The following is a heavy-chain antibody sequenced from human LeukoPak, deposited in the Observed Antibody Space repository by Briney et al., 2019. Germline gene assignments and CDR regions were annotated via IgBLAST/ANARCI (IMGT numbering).Heavy chain of an antibody. Sequence: GGSLRLSCAASGFTLSSYSMNWVRQAPGKGLEWVSSISSSSSYIYYADSVKGRFTISRDNAKNSLYLQMNSLRAEDTAVYYCAWGIAAAGWDYWGQGALVTVSS. V-gene: IGHV3-21*01. CDR2: ISSSSSYI. CDR3: AWGIAAAGWDY. D-gene: IGHD6-13*01. CDR1: GFTLSSYS. J-gene: IGHJ4*02.